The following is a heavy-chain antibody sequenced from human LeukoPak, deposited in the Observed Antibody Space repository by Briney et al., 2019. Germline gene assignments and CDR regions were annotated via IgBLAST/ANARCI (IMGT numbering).Heavy chain of an antibody. CDR2: ISYDGSNK. D-gene: IGHD5-18*01. Sequence: GGSLRLSCAASGFTFSSYAMHWVRQAPGKGLEWVAVISYDGSNKYYADSVKGRLTISRDNSKNTLYLQMNSLRAEDTAVYYCARDEYSYGYYFFDYWGQGTLVTVSS. V-gene: IGHV3-30-3*01. CDR1: GFTFSSYA. J-gene: IGHJ4*02. CDR3: ARDEYSYGYYFFDY.